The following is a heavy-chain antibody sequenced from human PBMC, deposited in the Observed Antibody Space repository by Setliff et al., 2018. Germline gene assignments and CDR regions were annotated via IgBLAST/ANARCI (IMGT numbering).Heavy chain of an antibody. CDR1: GFTFSSYE. J-gene: IGHJ4*02. V-gene: IGHV3-48*03. Sequence: PGGSLRLSCAASGFTFSSYEMNWVRQAPGKGLEWVSYISSSGDSTYYADSVKGRFTISRDNAKNSLYLQMNSLRAEDTAVYYCARGGLTTYYNFWSDYYTEGFDDWGQGSLVTVS. CDR3: ARGGLTTYYNFWSDYYTEGFDD. D-gene: IGHD3-3*01. CDR2: ISSSGDST.